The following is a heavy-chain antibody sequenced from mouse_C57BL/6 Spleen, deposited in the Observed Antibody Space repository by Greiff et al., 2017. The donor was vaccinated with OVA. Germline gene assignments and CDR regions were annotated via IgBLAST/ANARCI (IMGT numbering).Heavy chain of an antibody. J-gene: IGHJ1*03. V-gene: IGHV1-42*01. Sequence: EVQLQQSGPELVKPGASVKISCKASGYSFTGYYMNWVKQSPEKSLEWIGELNPSTGGTTYNQKFKAKATLTVDKSSSTAYMQLKSLTSEDSAVYYCARDYYGSSPWYFDVWGTGTTVTVSS. CDR3: ARDYYGSSPWYFDV. D-gene: IGHD1-1*01. CDR1: GYSFTGYY. CDR2: LNPSTGGT.